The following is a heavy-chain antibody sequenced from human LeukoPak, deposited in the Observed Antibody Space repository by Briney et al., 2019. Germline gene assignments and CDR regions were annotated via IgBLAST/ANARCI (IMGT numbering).Heavy chain of an antibody. CDR1: GFTFSSYW. D-gene: IGHD3-10*01. J-gene: IGHJ4*02. CDR3: ARDPLWFGGWYFDY. Sequence: PGGSLRLSCAASGFTFSSYWMSWVRQAPGKGREWVANIKQDGSEKYYVDSVKGRFTISRDNAKNSLYLQMNSLRAEDTAVYYCARDPLWFGGWYFDYWGQGTLVTVSS. V-gene: IGHV3-7*03. CDR2: IKQDGSEK.